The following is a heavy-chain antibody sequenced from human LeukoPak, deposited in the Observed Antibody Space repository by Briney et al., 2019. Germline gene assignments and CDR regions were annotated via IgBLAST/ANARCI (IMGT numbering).Heavy chain of an antibody. D-gene: IGHD2-15*01. CDR1: GGTFSSYA. V-gene: IGHV1-69*01. CDR3: ARDRVVGLGIDNAYDI. CDR2: IIPVFGTA. Sequence: SVKVSCKASGGTFSSYAISWVRQAPGQGLEWMGGIIPVFGTANYAQKFQGRVTITADESTSTAYMELSSLRSEDTAVYYCARDRVVGLGIDNAYDIWGHGTMVTVSS. J-gene: IGHJ3*02.